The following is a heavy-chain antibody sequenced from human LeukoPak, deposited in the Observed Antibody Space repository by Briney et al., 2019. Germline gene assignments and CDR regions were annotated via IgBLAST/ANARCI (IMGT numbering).Heavy chain of an antibody. J-gene: IGHJ4*02. CDR3: ARRQSSGFLDY. D-gene: IGHD6-19*01. CDR2: IYYSGST. Sequence: PSETLSLTCTVSGGSISSYYWSWLRQPPGKGLEWIGYIYYSGSTNYNPSLKSRVTISVDTSKNQFSLKLSSVPAADTAVYYCARRQSSGFLDYWGQGTLVTVSS. CDR1: GGSISSYY. V-gene: IGHV4-59*01.